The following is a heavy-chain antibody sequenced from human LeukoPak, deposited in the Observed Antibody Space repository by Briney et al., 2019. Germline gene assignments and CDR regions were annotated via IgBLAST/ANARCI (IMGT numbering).Heavy chain of an antibody. J-gene: IGHJ4*02. D-gene: IGHD5/OR15-5a*01. V-gene: IGHV3-9*03. CDR3: AKAADLYEYYFDY. Sequence: GGSLRLSCAASGFTFSSYAMHWVRQAPGKGLEWVSGISWDSGSIGYADSVKGRFTISRDNAKNSLYLQMNSLRAEDMALYYCAKAADLYEYYFDYWGQGTLVTVSS. CDR1: GFTFSSYA. CDR2: ISWDSGSI.